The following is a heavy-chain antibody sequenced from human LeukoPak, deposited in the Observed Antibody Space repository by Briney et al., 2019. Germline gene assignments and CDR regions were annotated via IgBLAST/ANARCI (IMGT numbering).Heavy chain of an antibody. D-gene: IGHD4-23*01. CDR2: INHSGST. CDR1: GGSFSGYY. Sequence: SETLSLTCAVYGGSFSGYYWSWIRQPSGKGLEWIGEINHSGSTNYKPSLKSRVTISVDTSKNQFSLKLSSVTAADTAVYYCAREGVVTPPFDYWGQGTLVTVSS. J-gene: IGHJ4*02. V-gene: IGHV4-34*01. CDR3: AREGVVTPPFDY.